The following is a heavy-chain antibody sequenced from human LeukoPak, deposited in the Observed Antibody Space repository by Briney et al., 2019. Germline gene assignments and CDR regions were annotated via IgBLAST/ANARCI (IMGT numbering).Heavy chain of an antibody. Sequence: PSETLSLTCTVSGGSISSYYWSWIRQPPGKGLEWIGYIYYSGSTNYNPSLKSRVTISVDTSKNQFSLKLSSVTAADTAVYYCARHSVGAKEDYFDYWGQGTLVTVSS. CDR3: ARHSVGAKEDYFDY. CDR2: IYYSGST. J-gene: IGHJ4*02. D-gene: IGHD1-26*01. V-gene: IGHV4-59*08. CDR1: GGSISSYY.